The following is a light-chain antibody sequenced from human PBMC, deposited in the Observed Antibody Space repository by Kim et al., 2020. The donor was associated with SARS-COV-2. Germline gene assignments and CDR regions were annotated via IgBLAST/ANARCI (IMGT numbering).Light chain of an antibody. V-gene: IGLV3-1*01. CDR1: KLGDKY. CDR2: EDT. J-gene: IGLJ1*01. CDR3: QAWDSNTLYV. Sequence: SYELTQPPSVSVSPGQTASIPCSGDKLGDKYVCWFQQKPGQSPVMVIYEDTKRPSGIPERFSGSNSGNTATLTISGTQAMDEADYYCQAWDSNTLYVFG.